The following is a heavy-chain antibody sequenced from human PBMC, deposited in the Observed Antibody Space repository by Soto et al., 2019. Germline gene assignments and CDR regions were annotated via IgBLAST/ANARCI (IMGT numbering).Heavy chain of an antibody. D-gene: IGHD6-6*01. Sequence: SGGSLRLSCAASGFTFSSYSMNWVRQAPGKGLEWVSYISSSSSTIYYADSVKGRFTISRDNAKNSLYLQMNSLRDEDTAVYYCARGQYSSSLVYYYYGMDVWGQGTTVTVSS. CDR2: ISSSSSTI. J-gene: IGHJ6*02. CDR1: GFTFSSYS. V-gene: IGHV3-48*02. CDR3: ARGQYSSSLVYYYYGMDV.